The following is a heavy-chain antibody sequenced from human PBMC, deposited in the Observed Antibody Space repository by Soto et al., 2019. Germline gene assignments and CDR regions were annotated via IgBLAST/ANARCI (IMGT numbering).Heavy chain of an antibody. J-gene: IGHJ4*02. D-gene: IGHD2-21*01. Sequence: QVQLVESGGGVVQPGGSLRLSCAASGFTFSSYGMHWVRQAPGKGLEWVAVIWYDGSNKYYADSVKGRFTISRDNSKNTLYLQMNSLRAEDTAVYYCARDRFRDWAFDYWGQGTLVTVSS. V-gene: IGHV3-33*01. CDR1: GFTFSSYG. CDR3: ARDRFRDWAFDY. CDR2: IWYDGSNK.